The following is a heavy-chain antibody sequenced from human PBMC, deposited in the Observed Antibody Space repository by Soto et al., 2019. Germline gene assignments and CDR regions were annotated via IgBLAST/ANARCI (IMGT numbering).Heavy chain of an antibody. J-gene: IGHJ1*01. CDR2: INWNSGSI. CDR3: VKDESINWYSGHFRH. Sequence: PGGSLRLSCAASGFTFNDAWMTWVRQGPGKGLEWVGRINWNSGSIGYGDSVKGRFAISRDNAKNSLHLQMNSLSAEDTAFYYCVKDESINWYSGHFRHWGQGTLVTVSS. D-gene: IGHD6-13*01. CDR1: GFTFNDAW. V-gene: IGHV3-9*01.